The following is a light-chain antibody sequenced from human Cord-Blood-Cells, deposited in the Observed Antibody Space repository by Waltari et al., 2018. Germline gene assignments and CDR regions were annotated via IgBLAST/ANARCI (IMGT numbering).Light chain of an antibody. CDR3: CSYAGSYTFV. CDR2: DVS. Sequence: QSALTQPRSVSGSPGQSVTISCTGTSSDVGGYNYVSWYQQHPGQAPKLMIYDVSKRPSGFPDRFSGSKSGNTASLTISGLQAEDEADYYCCSYAGSYTFVFGTGTKVTVL. J-gene: IGLJ1*01. V-gene: IGLV2-11*01. CDR1: SSDVGGYNY.